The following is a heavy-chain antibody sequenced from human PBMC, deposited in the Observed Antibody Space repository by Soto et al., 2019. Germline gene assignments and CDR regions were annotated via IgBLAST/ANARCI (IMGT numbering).Heavy chain of an antibody. V-gene: IGHV3-23*01. Sequence: GSLRLSCAASGFTFSSYAMSWVRQAPGKGLEWVSAISGSGGSTYYADSVKGRFTISRDNSKNTLYLQMNSLRAEDTAVYYCAKDRRLYYYGHGVQGGMDVWGQGT. CDR3: AKDRRLYYYGHGVQGGMDV. CDR2: ISGSGGST. CDR1: GFTFSSYA. J-gene: IGHJ6*02. D-gene: IGHD3-10*01.